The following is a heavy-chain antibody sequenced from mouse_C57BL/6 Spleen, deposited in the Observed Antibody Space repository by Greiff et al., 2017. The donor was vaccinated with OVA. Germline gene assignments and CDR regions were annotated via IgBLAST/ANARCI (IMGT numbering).Heavy chain of an antibody. V-gene: IGHV1-69*01. D-gene: IGHD2-3*01. J-gene: IGHJ2*01. Sequence: QVQLQQPGAELVMPGASVKLSCKASGYTFTSYWMHWVKQRPGQGLEWIGEIDPSDSYTNYNQKFKGKSTLTVDKSSSTAYMQLSSLTSEHSAFSSCATRSYDVSSVFDYWGQGTTLTVSS. CDR1: GYTFTSYW. CDR2: IDPSDSYT. CDR3: ATRSYDVSSVFDY.